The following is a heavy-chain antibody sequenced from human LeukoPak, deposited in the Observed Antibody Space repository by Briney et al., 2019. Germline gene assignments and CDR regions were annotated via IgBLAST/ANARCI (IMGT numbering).Heavy chain of an antibody. CDR3: ALITGTTISFDY. CDR2: INPYSGGT. D-gene: IGHD1-7*01. CDR1: GYTFTGYY. Sequence: ASVKVSCRASGYTFTGYYMHWARQAPGQGLEWMGWINPYSGGTNYDQKFQGRVTMTRDTSISTAYRELSRLRSDDTAAYYCALITGTTISFDYWGEGTPVTVSS. J-gene: IGHJ4*02. V-gene: IGHV1-2*02.